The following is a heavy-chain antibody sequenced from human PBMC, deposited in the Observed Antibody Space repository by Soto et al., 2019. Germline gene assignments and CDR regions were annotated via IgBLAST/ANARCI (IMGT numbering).Heavy chain of an antibody. CDR2: ISDSGGST. V-gene: IGHV3-23*01. CDR1: GFTFSNYA. J-gene: IGHJ4*02. CDR3: ANDGFSVSGKYYFDY. D-gene: IGHD3-10*01. Sequence: EVQLLESGGGLVQPGGSLRLSCAASGFTFSNYAMNWVRQAPGKGLEWVSVISDSGGSTYYADSVKGRFTISRDNSKNAPYRDMHSLTAADTAVYYCANDGFSVSGKYYFDYWGPGPLVTVS.